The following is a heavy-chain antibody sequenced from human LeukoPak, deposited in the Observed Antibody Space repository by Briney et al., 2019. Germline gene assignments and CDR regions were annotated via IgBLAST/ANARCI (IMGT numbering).Heavy chain of an antibody. CDR2: IYYSGST. Sequence: SETLSLTCTVSGGSISSSSYYWGWIRQPPGMGLEWIGSIYYSGSTYYNPSLKSRVTISVDTSKNQFSLKLSSVTAADTAVYYCARRGTRLLDYWGQGTLVTVSS. CDR1: GGSISSSSYY. D-gene: IGHD3-16*01. V-gene: IGHV4-39*01. CDR3: ARRGTRLLDY. J-gene: IGHJ4*02.